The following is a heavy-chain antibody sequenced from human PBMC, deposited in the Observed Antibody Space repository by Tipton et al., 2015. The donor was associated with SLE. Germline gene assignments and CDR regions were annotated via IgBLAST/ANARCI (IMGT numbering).Heavy chain of an antibody. CDR1: GYSISSGYY. J-gene: IGHJ4*02. V-gene: IGHV4-38-2*01. CDR3: AGVISGVTPYYFDY. Sequence: TLSLTCAVSGYSISSGYYWGWIRQPPGKGLEWIGSIYHSGSIYYNPSLKSRVTISVDTSKNQFSLKLSSVTAADTAVYYCAGVISGVTPYYFDYWGQGTLVTVSS. D-gene: IGHD2-21*02. CDR2: IYHSGSI.